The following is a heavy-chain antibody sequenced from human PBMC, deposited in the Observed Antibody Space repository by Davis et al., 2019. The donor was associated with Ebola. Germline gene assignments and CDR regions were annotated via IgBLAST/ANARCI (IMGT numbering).Heavy chain of an antibody. Sequence: PGGSLRLSCAASGFTFSGSAIHWVRQASGKGLEWVGRIRSKVNSYATAYGESVKGRFTISRDDSKNTAYLQMNSLKTEDTAVYFCTRWELRRSNYFDYWGQGTLVTVSS. J-gene: IGHJ4*02. CDR3: TRWELRRSNYFDY. CDR2: IRSKVNSYAT. D-gene: IGHD1-26*01. V-gene: IGHV3-73*01. CDR1: GFTFSGSA.